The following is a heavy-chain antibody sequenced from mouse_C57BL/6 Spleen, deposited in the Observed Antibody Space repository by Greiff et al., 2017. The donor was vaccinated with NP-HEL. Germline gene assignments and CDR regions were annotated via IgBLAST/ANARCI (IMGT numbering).Heavy chain of an antibody. V-gene: IGHV5-4*01. CDR1: GFTFSSYA. CDR2: ISDGGSYT. Sequence: EVQVVESGGGLVKPGGSLKLSCAASGFTFSSYAMSWVRQTPEKRLEWVATISDGGSYTYYPDNVKGRFTISRDNAKNNLYLQMSHLKSEDTAMYYCARENLDYWGQGTTLTVSS. J-gene: IGHJ2*01. CDR3: ARENLDY.